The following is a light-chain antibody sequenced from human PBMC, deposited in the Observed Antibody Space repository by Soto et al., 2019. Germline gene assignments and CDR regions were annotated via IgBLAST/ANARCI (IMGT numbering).Light chain of an antibody. J-gene: IGKJ4*01. CDR1: QSISSY. V-gene: IGKV1-39*01. CDR2: AAS. CDR3: QQSYSTPLT. Sequence: DIQMTQSPSSLYASVGDRVTITCRASQSISSYLNWYQQKPGKAPKLLIYAASSLQSGVPSRFSGSGSGTDFTLTISSLQPEDFATYYCQQSYSTPLTVGEGTKVEIK.